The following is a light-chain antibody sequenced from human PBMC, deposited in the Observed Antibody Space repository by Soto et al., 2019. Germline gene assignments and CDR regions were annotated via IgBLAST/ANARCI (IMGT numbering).Light chain of an antibody. CDR3: QQVDTSHS. J-gene: IGKJ4*01. CDR2: AAY. V-gene: IGKV1-9*01. Sequence: DRITITCRVSQGMSSYLAWYQQKPGKAPKLLIYAAYTLQSGVPSRFSGGGSGPDFTLTISNLQPEDIATYYCQQVDTSHSFGGGTKVDIK. CDR1: QGMSSY.